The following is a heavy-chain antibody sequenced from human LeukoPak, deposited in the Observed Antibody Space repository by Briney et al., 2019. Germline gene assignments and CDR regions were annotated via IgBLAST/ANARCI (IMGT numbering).Heavy chain of an antibody. CDR1: GFTFSSYA. D-gene: IGHD3-10*01. CDR2: ISGSGGGT. V-gene: IGHV3-23*01. CDR3: AKGGLLWFGEVKPIDY. Sequence: GGSLRLSCAASGFTFSSYAMSWVRQAPGKGLAWVSAISGSGGGTYYADSVKGRFTISRDNSKNTLYLQMNSLTADDTAVYYCAKGGLLWFGEVKPIDYWGQGTLVTVSS. J-gene: IGHJ4*02.